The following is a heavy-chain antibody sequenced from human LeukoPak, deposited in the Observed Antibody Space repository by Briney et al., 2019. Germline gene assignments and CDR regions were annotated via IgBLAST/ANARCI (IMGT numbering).Heavy chain of an antibody. CDR2: IHYSGST. V-gene: IGHV4-59*01. Sequence: SETLSLTCTVSGGSISTYYWSWIRQPPGKGLDWIGYIHYSGSTNYNPSLKSRVTISVDTSKNQFSLKLTSVTAADTAVYYCTTGSRYDNSGFEARCSGYWGQGTLVTVSS. D-gene: IGHD3-22*01. J-gene: IGHJ4*02. CDR1: GGSISTYY. CDR3: TTGSRYDNSGFEARCSGY.